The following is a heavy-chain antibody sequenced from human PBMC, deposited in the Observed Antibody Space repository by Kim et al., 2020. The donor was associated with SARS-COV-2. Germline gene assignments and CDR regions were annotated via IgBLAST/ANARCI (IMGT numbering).Heavy chain of an antibody. CDR2: SEI. V-gene: IGHV3-7*03. Sequence: SEINDVDSMKGRFTVSRDNAKNSLYLQMNSLRVDDTAVYYCARDSDWSFDYWGQGTLVTVSS. J-gene: IGHJ4*02. CDR3: ARDSDWSFDY. D-gene: IGHD3-9*01.